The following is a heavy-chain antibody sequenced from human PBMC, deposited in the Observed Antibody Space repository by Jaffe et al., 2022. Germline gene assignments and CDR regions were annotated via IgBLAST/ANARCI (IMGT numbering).Heavy chain of an antibody. V-gene: IGHV1-3*01. CDR2: INAGNGNT. J-gene: IGHJ4*02. Sequence: QVQLVQSGAEVKKPGASVKVSCKASGYTFTSYAMHWVRQAPGQRLEWMGWINAGNGNTKYSQKFQGRVTITRDTSASTAYMELSSLRSEDTAVYYCARDEGSGDYYFDYWGQGTLVTVSS. D-gene: IGHD6-19*01. CDR3: ARDEGSGDYYFDY. CDR1: GYTFTSYA.